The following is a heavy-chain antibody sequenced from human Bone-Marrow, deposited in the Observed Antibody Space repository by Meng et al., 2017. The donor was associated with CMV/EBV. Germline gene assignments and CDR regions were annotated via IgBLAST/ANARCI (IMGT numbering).Heavy chain of an antibody. CDR3: ARDLYCGGDCYATQTFDY. CDR2: IKQDGSEK. CDR1: FTFRSYW. Sequence: FTFRSYWMSWVRQAPGKGLEWVANIKQDGSEKYYVDSVKGRFTISRDNAKNSLYLQMNSLRAEDTAVYYCARDLYCGGDCYATQTFDYWGQGTLVTVSS. J-gene: IGHJ4*02. D-gene: IGHD2-21*02. V-gene: IGHV3-7*03.